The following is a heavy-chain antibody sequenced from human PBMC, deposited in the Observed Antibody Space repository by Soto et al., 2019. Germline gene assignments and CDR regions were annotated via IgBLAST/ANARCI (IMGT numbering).Heavy chain of an antibody. CDR3: ARQQWLVLNAFDI. J-gene: IGHJ3*02. Sequence: PSETLSLTCTVSGGSISSYYWSWIRQPPGKGLEWIGYIYYGGSTNYNPSLKSRVTISVDTSKNQFSLKLSSVTAADTAVYYCARQQWLVLNAFDIWGQGTMVTVSS. V-gene: IGHV4-59*01. CDR1: GGSISSYY. CDR2: IYYGGST. D-gene: IGHD6-19*01.